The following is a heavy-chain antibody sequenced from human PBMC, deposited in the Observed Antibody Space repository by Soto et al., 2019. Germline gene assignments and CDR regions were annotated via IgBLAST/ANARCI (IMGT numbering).Heavy chain of an antibody. Sequence: GGSLRVACQASVFTVCTYAMIWVRQAPGKGLEWVTAIDRDGTDTYYADFVKGRFTVSRDNSKNTLYLQMRSLTAEDTALYYCAKGRLAVGSDWFDSWGPGTLVTVSS. J-gene: IGHJ5*01. CDR3: AKGRLAVGSDWFDS. CDR2: IDRDGTDT. V-gene: IGHV3-23*05. CDR1: VFTVCTYA. D-gene: IGHD1-26*01.